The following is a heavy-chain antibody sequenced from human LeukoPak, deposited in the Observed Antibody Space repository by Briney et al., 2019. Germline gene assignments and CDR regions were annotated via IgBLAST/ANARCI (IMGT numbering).Heavy chain of an antibody. CDR1: GDAISSSY. CDR2: MYNSGST. J-gene: IGHJ5*01. V-gene: IGHV4-59*01. Sequence: SETLSLTCTVSGDAISSSYWSWIRQPPAKGLEWIGCMYNSGSTNYNPSLKSRVTVAVDMSKNQVSLKLSSVTAADTAVYYCARNRWFDSWGQGTLVTVSS. CDR3: ARNRWFDS.